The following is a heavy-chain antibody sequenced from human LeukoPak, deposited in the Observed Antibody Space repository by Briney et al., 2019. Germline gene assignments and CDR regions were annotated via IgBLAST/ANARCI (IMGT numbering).Heavy chain of an antibody. CDR1: GYTFTGYY. V-gene: IGHV1-2*02. CDR2: INPNSGGT. Sequence: GASVKVSCKASGYTFTGYYMHWVRQAPGQGLEWMGWINPNSGGTNYAQKFQGRVTMTRNTSISTAYMELSSLRSEDTAVYYCARSGGSSSWADYYYYYMDVWGKGTTVTISS. J-gene: IGHJ6*03. D-gene: IGHD6-13*01. CDR3: ARSGGSSSWADYYYYYMDV.